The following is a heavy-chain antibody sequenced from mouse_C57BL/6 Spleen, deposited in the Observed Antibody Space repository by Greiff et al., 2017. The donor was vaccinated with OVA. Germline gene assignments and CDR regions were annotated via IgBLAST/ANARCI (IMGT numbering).Heavy chain of an antibody. CDR1: GYTFTDYE. D-gene: IGHD2-2*01. V-gene: IGHV1-15*01. J-gene: IGHJ2*01. CDR3: TRPSTVVTTGYVDY. Sequence: QVQLQQSGAELVRPGASVTLSCKASGYTFTDYEMHWVKQTPVHGLEWIGAIDPETGGTAYTQKFQGKAILTADKSSSTAYMELRSLTSEDSAVYYGTRPSTVVTTGYVDYWGQGTTLTVSS. CDR2: IDPETGGT.